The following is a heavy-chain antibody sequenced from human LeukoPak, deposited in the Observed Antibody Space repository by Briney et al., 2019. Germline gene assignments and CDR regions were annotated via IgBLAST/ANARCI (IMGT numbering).Heavy chain of an antibody. CDR2: IYYNGNT. Sequence: PSETLSLTCTVSGGSISSSDYYWGWIRQPPGERLEGIGTIYYNGNTYYNPSHQRRVSITVDTSKNQFALKLSSVTAPDAAAYYCARTVGTHRFDYWGEGILVTVSS. V-gene: IGHV4-39*01. J-gene: IGHJ4*02. CDR1: GGSISSSDYY. D-gene: IGHD4-23*01. CDR3: ARTVGTHRFDY.